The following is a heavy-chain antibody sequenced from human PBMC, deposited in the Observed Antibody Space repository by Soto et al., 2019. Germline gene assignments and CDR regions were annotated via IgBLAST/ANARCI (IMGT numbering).Heavy chain of an antibody. Sequence: SETLSLTCTVSGGSISSGDYYWSWIRQPPGKGLEWIGYIYYSGSTYYNPSLKSRVTISVDTSKNQFSLKLSSVTAADTAVYYCARDPKYSGSYGVYWGQGTLVTVSS. D-gene: IGHD1-26*01. CDR3: ARDPKYSGSYGVY. J-gene: IGHJ4*02. CDR1: GGSISSGDYY. CDR2: IYYSGST. V-gene: IGHV4-30-4*01.